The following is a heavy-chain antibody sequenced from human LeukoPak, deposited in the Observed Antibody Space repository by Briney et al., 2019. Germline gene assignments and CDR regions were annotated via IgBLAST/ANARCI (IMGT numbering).Heavy chain of an antibody. CDR1: GGSFGGYY. V-gene: IGHV4-34*01. CDR2: INHSGST. Sequence: PSETLSLTCAVYGGSFGGYYWSWIRQPPGKGLEWIGEINHSGSTNYNPSLKSRVTISVDTSKNQFSLKLSSVTAADTAVYYCARGQEIGDAFDIWGQGTMVTVSS. D-gene: IGHD3-22*01. CDR3: ARGQEIGDAFDI. J-gene: IGHJ3*02.